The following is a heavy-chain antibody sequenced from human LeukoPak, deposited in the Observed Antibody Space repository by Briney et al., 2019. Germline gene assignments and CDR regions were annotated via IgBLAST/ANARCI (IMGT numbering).Heavy chain of an antibody. CDR3: ARHREADGWDLDY. V-gene: IGHV5-51*01. Sequence: GESLKSPCKGSGYTFAGHWIGWVRQMPGKCPESMGFIYPGDSDTRYTPSFEGQVIISADKSMNTAYLEWRSLKASDTAMYYCARHREADGWDLDYWGQGTLVTVSS. J-gene: IGHJ4*02. D-gene: IGHD6-19*01. CDR2: IYPGDSDT. CDR1: GYTFAGHW.